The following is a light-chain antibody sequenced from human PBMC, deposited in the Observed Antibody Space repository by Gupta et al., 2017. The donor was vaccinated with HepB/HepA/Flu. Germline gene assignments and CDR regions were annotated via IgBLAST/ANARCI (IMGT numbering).Light chain of an antibody. CDR3: NSFTTSNTHV. CDR2: DIN. Sequence: QSALTQPASVSGSPGQSVTISCTGTTSDILYYNYVSWYQQHPGKAPKLLIYDINHRPSGVSNRFSGSKSGNTASLTISGLQAEDEADYYCNSFTTSNTHVFGTGTKVTVL. J-gene: IGLJ1*01. CDR1: TSDILYYNY. V-gene: IGLV2-14*03.